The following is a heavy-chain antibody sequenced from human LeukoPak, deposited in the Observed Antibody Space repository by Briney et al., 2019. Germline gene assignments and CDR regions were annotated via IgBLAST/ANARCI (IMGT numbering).Heavy chain of an antibody. CDR3: ASLAAAGTLSDAFDI. CDR2: ISAYNGNT. CDR1: GYTFTSYG. J-gene: IGHJ3*02. Sequence: ASVKVSCKASGYTFTSYGISWVRQASGQGLEWMGWISAYNGNTNYAQKLQGRVTMTTDTSTSTAYMELRSLRSDDTAVYYCASLAAAGTLSDAFDIWGQGTMVTVSS. V-gene: IGHV1-18*01. D-gene: IGHD6-13*01.